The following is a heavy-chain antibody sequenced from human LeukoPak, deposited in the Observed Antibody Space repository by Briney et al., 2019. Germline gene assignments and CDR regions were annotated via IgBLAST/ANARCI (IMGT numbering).Heavy chain of an antibody. CDR2: IASETYGGTA. CDR3: TRDQTPYY. Sequence: GGSLRLSCAASGFTVSSNYMSWVRQAPGKGLEWVGFIASETYGGTAEYAASVKGRFTISRDDSKSIAYLQMNSLKTEDTAVYYCTRDQTPYYWGQGTLVTVSS. J-gene: IGHJ4*02. CDR1: GFTVSSNY. V-gene: IGHV3-49*04.